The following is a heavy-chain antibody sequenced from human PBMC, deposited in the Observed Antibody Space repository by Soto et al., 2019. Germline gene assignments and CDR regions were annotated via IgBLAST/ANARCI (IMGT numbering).Heavy chain of an antibody. CDR2: ISYDGSNK. J-gene: IGHJ4*02. CDR3: ARDGAVAGGGIDY. Sequence: QVQLVESGGGVVQPGRSLRLSCAASGFTFSSYAMHWVRQAPGKGLEWVAVISYDGSNKYYADSVKGRFTISRDNSKNTLYLQMNSLRAEDTAVYYCARDGAVAGGGIDYWGQGTLVTVSS. CDR1: GFTFSSYA. D-gene: IGHD6-19*01. V-gene: IGHV3-30-3*01.